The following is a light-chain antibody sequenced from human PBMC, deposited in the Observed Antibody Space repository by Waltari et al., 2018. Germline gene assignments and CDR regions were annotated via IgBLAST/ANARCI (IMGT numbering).Light chain of an antibody. CDR1: QTISTY. CDR3: QSSYITLYT. J-gene: IGKJ2*01. V-gene: IGKV1-39*01. Sequence: DIQLTQSPSSLSASVGDRVTITCRASQTISTYLHWYQQTPGKAPKLLIYAASSLQGGVPSRFSGSGSGTDFTLTITNLQPEDFATYYCQSSYITLYTFGQGTKVEIK. CDR2: AAS.